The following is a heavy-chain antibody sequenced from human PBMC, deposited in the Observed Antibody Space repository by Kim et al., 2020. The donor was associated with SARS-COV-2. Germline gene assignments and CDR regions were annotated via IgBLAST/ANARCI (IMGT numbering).Heavy chain of an antibody. V-gene: IGHV3-48*04. CDR2: ISGSGGNI. CDR3: VRDRRPSTYSGLDV. Sequence: GGSLRLSCAASEFTFSSHSMSWVRQAPGKGLEWVSYISGSGGNIYYADSVKGRFTISRDNAKDSLYLQMNSLRVEDTAVYYCVRDRRPSTYSGLDVWGQGTTVTVSS. CDR1: EFTFSSHS. J-gene: IGHJ6*02.